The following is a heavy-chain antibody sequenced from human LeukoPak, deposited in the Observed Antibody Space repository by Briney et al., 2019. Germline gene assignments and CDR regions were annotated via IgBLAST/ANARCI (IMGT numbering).Heavy chain of an antibody. CDR1: GFTFTSSA. CDR2: IVVGSGNT. D-gene: IGHD2-2*01. Sequence: SVKVSCKASGFTFTSSAVQWVRQARGQRLEWKGWIVVGSGNTNYAQKFQERVTITRDMSTSTAYMELSSLRSEDTAVYYCAAAVVPAAVYYYYGMDVWGKGTTVTVSS. CDR3: AAAVVPAAVYYYYGMDV. J-gene: IGHJ6*04. V-gene: IGHV1-58*01.